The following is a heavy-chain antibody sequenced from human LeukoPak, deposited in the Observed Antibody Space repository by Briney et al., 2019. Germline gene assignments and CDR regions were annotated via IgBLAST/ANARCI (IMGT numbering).Heavy chain of an antibody. CDR3: AREYYTVRGVFDY. CDR1: GFTFSSYA. V-gene: IGHV3-30*04. CDR2: ISYDGSNK. Sequence: GGSLRLSCAASGFTFSSYAMHWVRQAPGKGLEWVAVISYDGSNKCYADSVKGRFTISRDNSKNTLYLQMNSLRAEDTAVYYCAREYYTVRGVFDYWGQGTLVTVSS. J-gene: IGHJ4*02. D-gene: IGHD3-10*01.